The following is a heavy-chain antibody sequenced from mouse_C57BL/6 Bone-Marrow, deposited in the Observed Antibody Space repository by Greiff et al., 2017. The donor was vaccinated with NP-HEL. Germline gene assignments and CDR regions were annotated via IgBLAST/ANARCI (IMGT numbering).Heavy chain of an antibody. J-gene: IGHJ4*01. D-gene: IGHD2-12*01. CDR3: AREELSFYYAMDY. CDR2: IDPSDSYT. CDR1: GYTFTSYW. Sequence: QVQLQQSGAELVKPGASVKLSCKASGYTFTSYWMQWVKQRPGQGLEWIGEIDPSDSYTNYNQKFKGKATLTVDTSSSTAYMQLSSLTSEDSAVYYCAREELSFYYAMDYWGQGTSVTGSS. V-gene: IGHV1-50*01.